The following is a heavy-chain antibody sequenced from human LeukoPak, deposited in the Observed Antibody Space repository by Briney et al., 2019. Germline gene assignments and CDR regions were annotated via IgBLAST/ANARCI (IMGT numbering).Heavy chain of an antibody. CDR3: ASNNVLLWFGELF. V-gene: IGHV4-39*01. CDR2: IYYSGST. D-gene: IGHD3-10*01. Sequence: SETLSLTCTVSGGSIGSSSYYWGWIRQPPGKGLEWIGSIYYSGSTYYNPSLKSRVTISVDTSKNQFSLKLSSVTAADTAVYYCASNNVLLWFGELFWGQGTLVTVSS. J-gene: IGHJ4*02. CDR1: GGSIGSSSYY.